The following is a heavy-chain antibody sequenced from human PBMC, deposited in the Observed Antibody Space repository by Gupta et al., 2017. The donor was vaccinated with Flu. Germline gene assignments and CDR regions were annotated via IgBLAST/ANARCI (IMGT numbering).Heavy chain of an antibody. CDR1: GGSISSYY. D-gene: IGHD2-8*01. Sequence: QVQLQESGPGLVKPSETLSLTCTVSGGSISSYYWSWIRQPPGKGLEWIGYIYYSGSTNYNPSLKRRVTISVETSKNQISLKLSSVTAADTALYYCARLYINGGTPALMPFDYWGHGTLVTVSS. CDR2: IYYSGST. CDR3: ARLYINGGTPALMPFDY. V-gene: IGHV4-59*08. J-gene: IGHJ4*01.